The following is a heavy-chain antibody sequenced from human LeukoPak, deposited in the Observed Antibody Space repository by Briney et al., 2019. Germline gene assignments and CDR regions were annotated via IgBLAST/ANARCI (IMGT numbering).Heavy chain of an antibody. CDR3: AKELPSPFCYYYGMDV. J-gene: IGHJ6*02. V-gene: IGHV3-23*01. Sequence: GGSLRLSCAASGFTFSSCAMSCVRQAPGKGLEWSSAISGSGGSTYYAEAVRRRFTICRDISKNTLYLQMNSLRAEDTPVYYCAKELPSPFCYYYGMDVWGQGTTVTVSS. CDR2: ISGSGGST. CDR1: GFTFSSCA. D-gene: IGHD1-26*01.